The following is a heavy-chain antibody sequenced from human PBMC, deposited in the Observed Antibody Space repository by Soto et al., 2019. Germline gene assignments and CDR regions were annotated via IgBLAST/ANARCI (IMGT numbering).Heavy chain of an antibody. D-gene: IGHD5-18*01. CDR2: INHSGST. CDR1: GGSFSGYY. CDR3: ARGHGYSYGYEGNWFDP. Sequence: QVQLQQWGAGLLKPSETLSLTCAVYGGSFSGYYWSWIRQPPGKGLEWIGEINHSGSTNYNPSLKRRVTQSVETSKHHFSLKLSSVTAADTAVYYCARGHGYSYGYEGNWFDPWGQGTLVTVSS. J-gene: IGHJ5*02. V-gene: IGHV4-34*01.